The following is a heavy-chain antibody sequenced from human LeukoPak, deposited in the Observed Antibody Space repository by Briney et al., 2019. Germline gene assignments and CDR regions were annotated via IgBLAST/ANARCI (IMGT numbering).Heavy chain of an antibody. J-gene: IGHJ3*02. D-gene: IGHD1-26*01. CDR3: ARRESYYAFDI. CDR1: GGSISSSSYY. CDR2: IYYSGST. V-gene: IGHV4-39*01. Sequence: SETLSLTCTVSGGSISSSSYYWGWIRQPPGKGREWIGSIYYSGSTYYNPSLRSRVTISVDTSKNQFSLKLSSVTAADTAVYYCARRESYYAFDIWGQGTTVTVSS.